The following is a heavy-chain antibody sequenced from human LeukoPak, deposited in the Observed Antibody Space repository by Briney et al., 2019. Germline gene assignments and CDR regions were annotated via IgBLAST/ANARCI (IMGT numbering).Heavy chain of an antibody. CDR3: ARDRGGSSWLPEFDY. CDR2: ISGSGNTI. CDR1: GFTFSSFE. J-gene: IGHJ4*02. D-gene: IGHD6-13*01. Sequence: GGSLRLSCAASGFTFSSFEINWVRQAPGKGLEWVSYISGSGNTIYYAVSVKGRFTISRDNTRNSLYLQMNSLRAEDTALYYCARDRGGSSWLPEFDYWGQGALVTVSS. V-gene: IGHV3-48*03.